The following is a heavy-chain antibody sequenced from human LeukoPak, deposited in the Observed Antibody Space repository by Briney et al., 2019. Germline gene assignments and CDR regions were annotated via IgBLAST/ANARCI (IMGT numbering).Heavy chain of an antibody. CDR1: GYNFNTYW. CDR2: IYPGTSDT. V-gene: IGHV5-51*01. J-gene: IGHJ2*01. Sequence: GESLKISCKGSGYNFNTYWIGWARQMPGKGLEWMGIIYPGTSDTRYGPSFEGQVTISADKSISTAYLQWSTLKASDTALYYCARRLRELHLLRQRSDWFFDLWGRGTLVTVSS. CDR3: ARRLRELHLLRQRSDWFFDL. D-gene: IGHD5-24*01.